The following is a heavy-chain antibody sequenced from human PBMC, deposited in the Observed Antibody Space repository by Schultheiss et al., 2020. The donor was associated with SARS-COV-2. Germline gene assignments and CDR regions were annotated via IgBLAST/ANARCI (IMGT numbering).Heavy chain of an antibody. CDR3: ASTGNDPLLHSSAAFDI. V-gene: IGHV1-2*04. CDR1: GYTFTSYG. D-gene: IGHD2-15*01. CDR2: INPNSGGT. Sequence: ASVKVSCKASGYTFTSYGISWVRQAPGQGLEWMGWINPNSGGTNYAQKFQGWVTMTRDTSISTAYMELSRLRSEDTAVYYCASTGNDPLLHSSAAFDIWGQGTMVTVSS. J-gene: IGHJ3*02.